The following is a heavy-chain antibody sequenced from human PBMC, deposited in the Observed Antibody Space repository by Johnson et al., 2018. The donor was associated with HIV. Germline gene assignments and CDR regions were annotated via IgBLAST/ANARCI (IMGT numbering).Heavy chain of an antibody. Sequence: QVQLVESGGGVVQPGRSLRLSCAASGFTFSSYAMHWVRQAPGKGLEWVAVISYDGSNKYYADSVKGRLTISRDNSKNTLYLQMNSLRAEDTAVYHCARVEWELELLGAFDIWGQGTMVTVSS. CDR1: GFTFSSYA. V-gene: IGHV3-30*04. J-gene: IGHJ3*02. CDR3: ARVEWELELLGAFDI. CDR2: ISYDGSNK. D-gene: IGHD1-7*01.